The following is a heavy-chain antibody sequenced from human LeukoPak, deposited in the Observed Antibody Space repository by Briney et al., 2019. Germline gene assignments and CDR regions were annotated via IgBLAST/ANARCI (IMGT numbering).Heavy chain of an antibody. V-gene: IGHV3-23*01. D-gene: IGHD6-19*01. Sequence: GGSLRLSCAASGFTFSSYAMSWVRQAPGKGLEWVSAISGSGGSTYYADSVKGRFTISTDNSKNTLYLQMNSLRAEGTAVYYCAKDVSRSIAVPLGYWGQGTMVIVSS. CDR1: GFTFSSYA. CDR2: ISGSGGST. J-gene: IGHJ4*02. CDR3: AKDVSRSIAVPLGY.